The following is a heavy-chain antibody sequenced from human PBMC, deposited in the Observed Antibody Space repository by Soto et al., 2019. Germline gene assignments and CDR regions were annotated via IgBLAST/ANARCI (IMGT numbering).Heavy chain of an antibody. V-gene: IGHV4-4*07. Sequence: SETLSLTCTVSGGSISSYYWSWIRQPAGKGLEWIGRIYTSGSTNYNPSLKSRVTMSVDTSKNQFSLKLSSVTAADTAVYYCARDGIAVAGHKYIDYWGQGTLVTVSS. CDR2: IYTSGST. J-gene: IGHJ4*02. CDR3: ARDGIAVAGHKYIDY. D-gene: IGHD6-19*01. CDR1: GGSISSYY.